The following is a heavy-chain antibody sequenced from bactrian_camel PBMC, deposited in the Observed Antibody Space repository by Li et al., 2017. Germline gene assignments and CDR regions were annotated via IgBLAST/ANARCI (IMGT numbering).Heavy chain of an antibody. CDR1: GNTGRSTY. J-gene: IGHJ4*01. V-gene: IGHV3S53*01. D-gene: IGHD1*01. CDR2: IDSNGKS. Sequence: QLVESGGGSVQAGGSLRLSCVVSGNTGRSTYMAWFRQAPGKEREGVAAIDSNGKSTYADSVKGRFTISLDTAKNTLHLQMNSLKPEDTAMYYCAARAGGDSSFNWLWYAYWGQ. CDR3: AARAGGDSSFNWLWYAY.